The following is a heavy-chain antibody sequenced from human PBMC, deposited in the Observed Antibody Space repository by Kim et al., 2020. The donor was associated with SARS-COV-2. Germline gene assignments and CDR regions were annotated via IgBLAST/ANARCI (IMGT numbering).Heavy chain of an antibody. CDR3: ARDSGWAFDY. D-gene: IGHD6-19*01. CDR2: T. Sequence: TYQVSPCKGRLTISRDNTKNSLYLQMNSRRTEDTAVYYCARDSGWAFDYWGQGTLVTVSS. V-gene: IGHV3-7*04. J-gene: IGHJ4*02.